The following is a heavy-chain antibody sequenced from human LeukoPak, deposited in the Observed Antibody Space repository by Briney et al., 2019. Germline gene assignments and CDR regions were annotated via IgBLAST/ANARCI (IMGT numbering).Heavy chain of an antibody. CDR3: ATDVKRVTIFGVVTSGWFDP. V-gene: IGHV1-24*01. J-gene: IGHJ5*02. CDR1: GYTLTELS. CDR2: FDPEDGET. D-gene: IGHD3-3*01. Sequence: VASVKVSCKVSGYTLTELSMHWVRQAPGKGLEWMGGFDPEDGETIYAQKFQGRVTMTEDTSTDTAYMELSGLRSEDTAVYYCATDVKRVTIFGVVTSGWFDPWGQGTLVTVSA.